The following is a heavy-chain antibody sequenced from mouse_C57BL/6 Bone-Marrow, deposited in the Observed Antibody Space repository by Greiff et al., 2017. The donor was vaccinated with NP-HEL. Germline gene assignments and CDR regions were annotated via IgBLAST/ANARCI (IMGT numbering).Heavy chain of an antibody. Sequence: QVQLQQPGTELVKPGASVKLSCKASGYTFTSYWMHWVKQRPGQGLEWIGNINPSNGGTNYNEKFKSKATLTVDKSSSTAYMQLSSLTSEDSAVYHCARWGRRRLYFDYWGQGTTLTVSS. D-gene: IGHD3-2*02. J-gene: IGHJ2*01. CDR1: GYTFTSYW. V-gene: IGHV1-53*01. CDR2: INPSNGGT. CDR3: ARWGRRRLYFDY.